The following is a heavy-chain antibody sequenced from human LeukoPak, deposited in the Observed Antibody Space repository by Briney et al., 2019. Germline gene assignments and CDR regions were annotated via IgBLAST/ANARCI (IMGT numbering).Heavy chain of an antibody. CDR3: AVEIVVVTAIGGLDY. J-gene: IGHJ4*02. CDR1: GFTFSNYG. D-gene: IGHD2-21*02. V-gene: IGHV3-30*02. CDR2: IRYDGSNK. Sequence: GGSLRLSCAASGFTFSNYGLSWVRQAPGKGLEWVAFIRYDGSNKYYADSVKGRFTISRDNSKNTLYLQMNSLRAEDTAVYYCAVEIVVVTAIGGLDYWGQGTLVTVSS.